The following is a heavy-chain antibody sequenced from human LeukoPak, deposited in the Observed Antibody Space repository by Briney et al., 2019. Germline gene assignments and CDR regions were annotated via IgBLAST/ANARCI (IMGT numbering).Heavy chain of an antibody. CDR3: VREREGSNSEH. D-gene: IGHD1-26*01. J-gene: IGHJ1*01. CDR1: GFTVSNNR. V-gene: IGHV3-53*01. CDR2: IYSDGNT. Sequence: QAGRSLRLSCAASGFTVSNNRLSWVRQAPGMGLEWVSTIYSDGNTYYPDSVKGRFTISRDGSKNTLYLQLNSLRTEDTAIYYCVREREGSNSEHWGQGTLVTVSS.